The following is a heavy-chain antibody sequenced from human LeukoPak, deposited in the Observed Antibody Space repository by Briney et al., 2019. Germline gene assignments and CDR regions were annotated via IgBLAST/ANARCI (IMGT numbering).Heavy chain of an antibody. CDR1: GFTFSSYG. CDR2: ISYDGSNK. V-gene: IGHV3-30*03. J-gene: IGHJ4*02. D-gene: IGHD2-21*02. Sequence: GRSLRLSCAASGFTFSSYGMHWVRQAPGKGLEWVAVISYDGSNKYYADSVKGRFTISRDNSKNTLYLQMNSLRAEDTAVYYCARHGHHGDHDYWGQGTLVTVSS. CDR3: ARHGHHGDHDY.